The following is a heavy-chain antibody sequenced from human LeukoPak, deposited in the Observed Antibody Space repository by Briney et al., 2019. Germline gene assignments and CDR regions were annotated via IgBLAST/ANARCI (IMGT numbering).Heavy chain of an antibody. CDR3: ATVFFGPYDY. CDR1: GYTFTSYG. J-gene: IGHJ4*02. V-gene: IGHV1-18*01. Sequence: ASVKVSCKASGYTFTSYGISWVRQAPGQGLEWMGWISAYNGNTNYAQKFQGRVTMTEDTSTDTAYMELSSLRSEDTAVYYCATVFFGPYDYWGQGTLVTVSS. D-gene: IGHD3-3*01. CDR2: ISAYNGNT.